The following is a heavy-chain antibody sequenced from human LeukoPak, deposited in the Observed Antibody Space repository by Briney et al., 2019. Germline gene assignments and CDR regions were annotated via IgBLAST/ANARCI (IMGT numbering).Heavy chain of an antibody. Sequence: GGSLRLSCLASGFTFSNTWMNWVRQAPGKGLEWVARIRSKRDGGTTDYAAPVKGRFTISRDDSKNTMYLQMNSLKAEDTAVYYCARDWYYAFDFWGQGTMVTVSS. CDR3: ARDWYYAFDF. CDR2: IRSKRDGGTT. J-gene: IGHJ3*01. CDR1: GFTFSNTW. D-gene: IGHD2-21*02. V-gene: IGHV3-15*07.